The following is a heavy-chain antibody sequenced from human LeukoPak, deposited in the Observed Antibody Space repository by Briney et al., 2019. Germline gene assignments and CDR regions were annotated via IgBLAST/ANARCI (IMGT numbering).Heavy chain of an antibody. CDR1: GFTFSSYS. CDR3: ARGYGGKRPIERKEFDY. D-gene: IGHD4-23*01. J-gene: IGHJ4*02. V-gene: IGHV3-21*01. Sequence: PGGSLRLSCAASGFTFSSYSMNWVRQAPGKGLEWVSSISSSSSYIYYADSVKGRFTISRDNAKNSLYLQMNSLRAEDTAVYYCARGYGGKRPIERKEFDYWGQGTLVTVSS. CDR2: ISSSSSYI.